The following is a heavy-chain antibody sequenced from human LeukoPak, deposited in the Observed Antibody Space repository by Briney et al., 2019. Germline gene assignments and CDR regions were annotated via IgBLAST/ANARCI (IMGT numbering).Heavy chain of an antibody. Sequence: GGSLRLSCAASGFTFSSYGMHWVRQAPGKGLEWVAVIWYDGSNKYYADSVKGRFTISRDNSKNTLYPQMNSLRAEDTAVYYCARACSGGSCYSTQDYWGQGTLVTVSS. J-gene: IGHJ4*02. CDR2: IWYDGSNK. D-gene: IGHD2-15*01. V-gene: IGHV3-33*01. CDR3: ARACSGGSCYSTQDY. CDR1: GFTFSSYG.